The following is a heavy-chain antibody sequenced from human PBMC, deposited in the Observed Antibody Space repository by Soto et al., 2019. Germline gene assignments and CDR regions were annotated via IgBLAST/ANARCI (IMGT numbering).Heavy chain of an antibody. CDR1: GFTFGDYT. Sequence: GGSLRLSCAASGFTFGDYTMHWVRQAPGKGLEWVSLISWDGGSTYYADSVKGRFTISRDNSKNSLYLQMNSLRTEDTALYYCAKGKVWFGEGDFYGMDVWGQGTTVTVSS. D-gene: IGHD3-10*01. J-gene: IGHJ6*02. V-gene: IGHV3-43*01. CDR3: AKGKVWFGEGDFYGMDV. CDR2: ISWDGGST.